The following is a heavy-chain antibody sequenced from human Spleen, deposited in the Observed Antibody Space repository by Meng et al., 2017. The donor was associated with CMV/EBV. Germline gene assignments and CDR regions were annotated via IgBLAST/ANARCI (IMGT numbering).Heavy chain of an antibody. Sequence: ASVKVSCKASGYTFTNYGVSWVRQAPGQGLEWMGWISAYSGNTNYAQKLQGRVTMTTDTSTSTAYMELRSLRSEDTAVYYCAIPLSRDSSGPPDYWGQGTLVTVSS. CDR1: GYTFTNYG. V-gene: IGHV1-18*01. D-gene: IGHD6-19*01. CDR2: ISAYSGNT. CDR3: AIPLSRDSSGPPDY. J-gene: IGHJ4*02.